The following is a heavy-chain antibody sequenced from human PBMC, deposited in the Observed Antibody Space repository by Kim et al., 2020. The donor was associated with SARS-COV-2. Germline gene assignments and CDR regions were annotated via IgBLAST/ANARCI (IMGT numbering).Heavy chain of an antibody. D-gene: IGHD6-13*01. V-gene: IGHV3-33*01. Sequence: GGSLRLSCAASGFTFSSYWMHWVRQAPGKGLEWMAFLWFDGSNKNYSDSVKGRFAISRDKPKNTLYLQMNSLRVEDTAVSYCARVSKAGPYYYYYYIDV. J-gene: IGHJ6*03. CDR2: LWFDGSNK. CDR1: GFTFSSYW. CDR3: ARVSKAGPYYYYYYIDV.